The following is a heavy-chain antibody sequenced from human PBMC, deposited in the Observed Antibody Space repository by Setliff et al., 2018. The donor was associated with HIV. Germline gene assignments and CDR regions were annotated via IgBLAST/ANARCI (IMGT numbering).Heavy chain of an antibody. CDR1: GYTFTSYA. CDR2: ISTYNGRT. CDR3: ARGFSRWYGAFDM. V-gene: IGHV1-18*01. J-gene: IGHJ3*02. D-gene: IGHD6-13*01. Sequence: ASVKVSCKASGYTFTSYAMNWVRQAPGQGLEWMGWISTYNGRTDYVQKLQDRVTMTTDTYTSTAYMDLRSLISDDTAVYYCARGFSRWYGAFDMWGQGTVVTVSS.